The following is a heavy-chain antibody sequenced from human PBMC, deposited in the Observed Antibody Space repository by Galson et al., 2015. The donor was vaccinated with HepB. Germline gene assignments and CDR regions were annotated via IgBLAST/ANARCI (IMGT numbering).Heavy chain of an antibody. CDR1: GYTFTSYG. CDR2: ISAYNGNT. J-gene: IGHJ3*02. Sequence: SCKASGYTFTSYGINWVRQAPGQGLEWMGWISAYNGNTNYAQKLQGRVTMTTDTSTSTAYMELRSLRSDDTAVYYCARDLGAYCGGDCYSEDAFDIWGQGTMVTVSS. CDR3: ARDLGAYCGGDCYSEDAFDI. D-gene: IGHD2-21*02. V-gene: IGHV1-18*04.